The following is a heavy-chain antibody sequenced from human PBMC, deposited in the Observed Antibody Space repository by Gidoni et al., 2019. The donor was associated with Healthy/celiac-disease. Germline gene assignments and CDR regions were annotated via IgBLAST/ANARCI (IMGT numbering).Heavy chain of an antibody. Sequence: EVQLVASGGGLVKPGRSLRLSCAASGFPFSSYSMNWVRQAPGKGLEWGSSISSSSSYIYYADSVKGRFTISRDNAKNSLYLQMNSLRAEDTAVYYCARDVRNVPLGVFDIWGQGTMVTVSS. CDR2: ISSSSSYI. D-gene: IGHD3-10*01. CDR3: ARDVRNVPLGVFDI. J-gene: IGHJ3*02. CDR1: GFPFSSYS. V-gene: IGHV3-21*01.